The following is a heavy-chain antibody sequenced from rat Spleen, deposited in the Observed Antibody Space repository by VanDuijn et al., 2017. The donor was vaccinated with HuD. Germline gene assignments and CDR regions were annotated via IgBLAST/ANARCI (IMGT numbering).Heavy chain of an antibody. J-gene: IGHJ2*01. CDR1: GLTFSDYG. CDR3: ARGPSYGSHLDYFDY. V-gene: IGHV5-29*01. D-gene: IGHD1-7*01. CDR2: ISYGDSGT. Sequence: EVQLVESGGGLVQPGRSLKLSCAASGLTFSDYGMAWVRQAPTKGLEWVATISYGDSGTFYRDSVKGRFTISRDNAKSTLYLQMDSLRSDDTAIYYCARGPSYGSHLDYFDYWGQGVMVTVSS.